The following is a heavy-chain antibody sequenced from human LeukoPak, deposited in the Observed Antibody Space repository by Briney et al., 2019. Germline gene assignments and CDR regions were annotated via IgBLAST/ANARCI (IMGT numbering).Heavy chain of an antibody. V-gene: IGHV1-2*02. CDR2: INPNSGGT. Sequence: GASVKVSCKASRYTFAGYSMHWVRQAPGQGLEWMGWINPNSGGTNYAQKFQGRVTMTRNTSISTAYMELSSLRSEDTAVYYCARGNVVVVAATILYYYYYGMDVWGQGTTVTVSS. CDR1: RYTFAGYS. D-gene: IGHD2-15*01. CDR3: ARGNVVVVAATILYYYYYGMDV. J-gene: IGHJ6*02.